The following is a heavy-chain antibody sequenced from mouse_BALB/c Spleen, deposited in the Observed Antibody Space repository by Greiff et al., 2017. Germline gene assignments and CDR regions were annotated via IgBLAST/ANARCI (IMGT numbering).Heavy chain of an antibody. Sequence: EVQLVESGGGLVKPGGSLKLSCAASGFTFSSYAMSWVRQSPEKRLEWVAEISSGGSYTYYPDTVTGRFTISRDNAKNTLYLEMSSLRSEDTAMYYCAREHGYDFDYYAMDYWGQGTSVTVSS. CDR3: AREHGYDFDYYAMDY. CDR1: GFTFSSYA. CDR2: ISSGGSYT. J-gene: IGHJ4*01. V-gene: IGHV5-9-4*01. D-gene: IGHD2-2*01.